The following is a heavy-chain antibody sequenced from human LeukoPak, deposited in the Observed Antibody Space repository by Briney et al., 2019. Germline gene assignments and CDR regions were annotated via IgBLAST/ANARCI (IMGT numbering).Heavy chain of an antibody. Sequence: ASVKVSCKASGYTFTSYGISWVRRAPGQGLEWMGWISAYNGNTNYAQKLQGRVTMTTDTSTSTAYMELRSLRSDDTAVYYCARDRPDYVWGSYRYYYGMDVWGQGTTVTVSS. CDR2: ISAYNGNT. CDR1: GYTFTSYG. D-gene: IGHD3-16*01. V-gene: IGHV1-18*01. CDR3: ARDRPDYVWGSYRYYYGMDV. J-gene: IGHJ6*02.